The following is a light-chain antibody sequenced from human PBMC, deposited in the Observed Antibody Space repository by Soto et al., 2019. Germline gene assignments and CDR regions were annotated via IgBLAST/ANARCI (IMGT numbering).Light chain of an antibody. CDR1: QSVSSSY. CDR2: GAS. V-gene: IGKV3-20*01. Sequence: EIVLTQSPGTLSLSPGERATLSCRASQSVSSSYLAWYQQKPGQAPRLLIYGASSMATGIPDRFRGSGSGTDFTLTISRLEPEDFAVYYCQQYGSSPGTFGPGTKVDIK. CDR3: QQYGSSPGT. J-gene: IGKJ3*01.